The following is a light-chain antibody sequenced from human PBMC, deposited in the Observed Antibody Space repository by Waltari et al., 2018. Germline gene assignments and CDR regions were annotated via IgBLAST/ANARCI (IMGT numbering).Light chain of an antibody. V-gene: IGKV2-28*01. Sequence: IVLTQSPTFLPVHPGEAAPISFRSSQSLLYSNGYNYLDWYLQKPGQSPQLLIYLGSNRASGVPDRFSGSGSGTDFTLKITRVEAEDVGVYYCMQALQTPLTFGGGTKVEIK. CDR2: LGS. CDR1: QSLLYSNGYNY. CDR3: MQALQTPLT. J-gene: IGKJ4*01.